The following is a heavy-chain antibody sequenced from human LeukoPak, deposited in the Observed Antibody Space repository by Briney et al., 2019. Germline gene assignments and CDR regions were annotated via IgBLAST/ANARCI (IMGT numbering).Heavy chain of an antibody. D-gene: IGHD3-22*01. CDR3: ARDYYDSSGYGY. CDR1: GYTFTSYG. Sequence: ASVKVSCKASGYTFTSYGISWVRQAPRQGLEWMGRIIPILGIANYAQKLQGRVTMTTDTSTSTAYMELRSLRSDDTAVYYCARDYYDSSGYGYWGQGTLVTVSS. V-gene: IGHV1-18*01. CDR2: IIPILGIA. J-gene: IGHJ4*02.